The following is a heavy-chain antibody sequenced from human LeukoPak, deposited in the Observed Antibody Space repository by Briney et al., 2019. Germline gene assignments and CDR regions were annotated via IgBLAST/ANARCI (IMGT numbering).Heavy chain of an antibody. CDR1: GFTFSINS. D-gene: IGHD2-21*02. Sequence: GSLRLSWAAPGFTFSINSMNWVGQAPGKGRKWVPGIGGKGGRTYFANSLKGRFTISRHNSKNQLYLQMGSLRDEDMDVYYCARGSYCGGDCYLYGMDVWGQGTTVTVSS. CDR3: ARGSYCGGDCYLYGMDV. CDR2: IGGKGGRT. J-gene: IGHJ6*01. V-gene: IGHV3-64*01.